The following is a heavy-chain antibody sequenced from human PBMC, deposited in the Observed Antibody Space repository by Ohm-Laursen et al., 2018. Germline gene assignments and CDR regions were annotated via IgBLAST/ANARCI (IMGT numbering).Heavy chain of an antibody. V-gene: IGHV3-9*01. J-gene: IGHJ6*02. CDR1: GFTFDDYA. CDR2: ISWNSGSI. CDR3: AKDFGGRIVGELGV. Sequence: SLRLSCAASGFTFDDYAMHWVRHAPGKGLEWVSGISWNSGSIGYADSVKGRFTISRDNAKNSLYLQMNSLRAEDTALYYCAKDFGGRIVGELGVWGQGTTVTVSS. D-gene: IGHD1-26*01.